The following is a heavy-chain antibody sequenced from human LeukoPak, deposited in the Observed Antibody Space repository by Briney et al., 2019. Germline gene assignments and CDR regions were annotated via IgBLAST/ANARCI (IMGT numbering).Heavy chain of an antibody. V-gene: IGHV1-2*06. CDR2: INPSTGGT. Sequence: ASVKVSCKTSGYTFIGYYMHWVRQAPGQGLEWMGRINPSTGGTNSAQKFQGRVTMTRDTSISTAYMELSRLTSDDTAIYYCARGQPYGDYNYFDPWGQGTLVTVSS. CDR1: GYTFIGYY. J-gene: IGHJ5*02. CDR3: ARGQPYGDYNYFDP. D-gene: IGHD4-17*01.